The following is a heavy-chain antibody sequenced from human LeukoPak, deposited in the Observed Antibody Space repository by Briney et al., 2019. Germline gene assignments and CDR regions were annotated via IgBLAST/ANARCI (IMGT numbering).Heavy chain of an antibody. CDR3: IREFYFDY. V-gene: IGHV3-49*04. Sequence: GGSLRLSCTTSGFTFGDNAMSWVRQAPGKGLKWVGFIRSQGHGGTTEYAASVKDRFTISRDDSKSIAYLQMNSLKTDDTAVYYCIREFYFDYWGQGTLVTV. CDR2: IRSQGHGGTT. CDR1: GFTFGDNA. J-gene: IGHJ4*02.